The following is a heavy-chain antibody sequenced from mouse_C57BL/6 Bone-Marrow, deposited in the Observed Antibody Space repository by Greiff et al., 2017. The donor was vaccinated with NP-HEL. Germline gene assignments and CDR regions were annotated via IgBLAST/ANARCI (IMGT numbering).Heavy chain of an antibody. CDR3: TTGGGVPFDY. Sequence: EVQGVESGAELVRPGASVKLSCTASGFNIKDDYMHWVKQRPEQGLEWIGWIDPENGDTEYASQFQGKATITADTSSNTAYLQLSSLTSEDTAVYYCTTGGGVPFDYWGQGTTLTVSS. CDR2: IDPENGDT. J-gene: IGHJ2*01. V-gene: IGHV14-4*01. CDR1: GFNIKDDY.